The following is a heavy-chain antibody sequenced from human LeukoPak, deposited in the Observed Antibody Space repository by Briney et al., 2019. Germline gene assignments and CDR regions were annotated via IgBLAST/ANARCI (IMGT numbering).Heavy chain of an antibody. CDR1: GGTFSSYA. Sequence: SVKVSCKASGGTFSSYAISWVRQAPGQGLEWMGGIIPIFGTANYAQKFQGRVTTTADESTSTAYMELSSLRSEDTAVYYCARGTLYSSGQTGFVALDYWGQGTLVTVSS. V-gene: IGHV1-69*01. CDR3: ARGTLYSSGQTGFVALDY. CDR2: IIPIFGTA. J-gene: IGHJ4*02. D-gene: IGHD6-19*01.